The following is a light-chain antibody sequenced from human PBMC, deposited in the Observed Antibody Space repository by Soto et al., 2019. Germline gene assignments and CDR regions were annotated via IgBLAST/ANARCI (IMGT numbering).Light chain of an antibody. V-gene: IGKV1-39*01. J-gene: IGKJ2*01. CDR3: QQSYSVPPFT. CDR1: QSISRY. CDR2: TAS. Sequence: DMQMTQSPSSLSASVGDRVTITCRATQSISRYLNWYQQKPGKPPKLLIHTASTLEWGVPSRFSGSGSGTEFTLTISSLQPEDFATYYCQQSYSVPPFTFGQGTKLDMK.